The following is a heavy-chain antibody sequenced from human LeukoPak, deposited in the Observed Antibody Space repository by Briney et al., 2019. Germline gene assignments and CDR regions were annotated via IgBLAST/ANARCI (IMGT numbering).Heavy chain of an antibody. V-gene: IGHV3-23*01. CDR3: AKSVLGRVVVDFDY. D-gene: IGHD3-3*01. J-gene: IGHJ4*02. Sequence: GGSLRLSCATSGFTFSSYAMSWVRQAPGKGLEWVSAITGSGGNTYYADSVKGRFTISRDNSKNTLYLQMSSLRVEDTALYYCAKSVLGRVVVDFDYWGQGNLVTVSS. CDR2: ITGSGGNT. CDR1: GFTFSSYA.